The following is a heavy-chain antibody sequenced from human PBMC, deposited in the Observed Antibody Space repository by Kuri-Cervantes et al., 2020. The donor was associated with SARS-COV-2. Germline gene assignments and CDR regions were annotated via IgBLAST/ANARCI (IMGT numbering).Heavy chain of an antibody. CDR1: GFTFSSYS. CDR2: ISSSSSTI. V-gene: IGHV3-48*01. D-gene: IGHD3-22*01. J-gene: IGHJ4*02. Sequence: GESLKISCAASGFTFSSYSMNWVRQAPGKGLEWVSYISSSSSTIYYADSVKGRFTISRDNAKNSLYLQMNSLRAEDTAVYCCARGRYDFDYWGQGTLVTVSS. CDR3: ARGRYDFDY.